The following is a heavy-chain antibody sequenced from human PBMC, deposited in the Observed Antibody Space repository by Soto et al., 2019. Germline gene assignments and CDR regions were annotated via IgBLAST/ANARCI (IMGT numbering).Heavy chain of an antibody. CDR2: IKPDGSEK. D-gene: IGHD5-12*01. CDR3: AKDESGYVH. V-gene: IGHV3-7*01. Sequence: PGGSLRLSCAASGFTFSLSWMSWVRQAPGKGPEWVANIKPDGSEKYYVDSVKGRFSISRDNAKDSLYLQVSSLRAEDTAVYYCAKDESGYVHWGQGTLVTVSS. J-gene: IGHJ4*02. CDR1: GFTFSLSW.